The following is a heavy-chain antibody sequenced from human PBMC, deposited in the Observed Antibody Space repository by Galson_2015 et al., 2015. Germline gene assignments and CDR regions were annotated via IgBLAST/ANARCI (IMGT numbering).Heavy chain of an antibody. J-gene: IGHJ4*02. V-gene: IGHV3-7*01. CDR3: ARDNTTTDY. CDR1: GFTFSAYW. Sequence: SLRLSCAASGFTFSAYWMAWVRQAPGKGLEWLANINTHGNERYYADSVEGRFAISRDNVQNSLFLQMNSLRVEDTAIYFCARDNTTTDYWGQGTLVTVSS. D-gene: IGHD1/OR15-1a*01. CDR2: INTHGNER.